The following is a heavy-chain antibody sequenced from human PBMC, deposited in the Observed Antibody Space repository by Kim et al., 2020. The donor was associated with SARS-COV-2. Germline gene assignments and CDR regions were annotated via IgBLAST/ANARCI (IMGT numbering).Heavy chain of an antibody. V-gene: IGHV1-46*01. D-gene: IGHD1-26*01. CDR3: ARDRERFYYYGMDV. Sequence: QKFQGRDTMTRDTSTSTVYMELSSLRSEDTAVYYCARDRERFYYYGMDVWGQGTTVTVSS. J-gene: IGHJ6*02.